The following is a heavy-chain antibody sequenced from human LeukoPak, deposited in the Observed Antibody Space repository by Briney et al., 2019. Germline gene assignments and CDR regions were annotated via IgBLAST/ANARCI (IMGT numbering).Heavy chain of an antibody. D-gene: IGHD6-19*01. CDR3: AKDGVAGKIMYYFDY. V-gene: IGHV3-23*01. CDR1: GFTFSSYA. CDR2: ISGRAGST. Sequence: GRSLRLSCAASGFTFSSYAMNWVRQAPGKGLEWVSAISGRAGSTSYADSVKGRFTISRDNSKNTLYLQMNSLRAEDTAVYYCAKDGVAGKIMYYFDYWGQGTLVTVSS. J-gene: IGHJ4*02.